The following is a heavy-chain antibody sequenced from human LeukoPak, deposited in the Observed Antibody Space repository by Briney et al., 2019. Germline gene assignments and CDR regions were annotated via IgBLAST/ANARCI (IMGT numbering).Heavy chain of an antibody. Sequence: SETLSLTCTVSGYSISSDYYWGWIRPPPGKGLEWIGSIYHSGSTYYNPSLKSRVTISVDTSKNQFSLKLRSVTAADTAVYYCARGKSRGSHIDYWGQGTLVTVSS. CDR3: ARGKSRGSHIDY. J-gene: IGHJ4*02. CDR1: GYSISSDYY. V-gene: IGHV4-38-2*02. D-gene: IGHD1-26*01. CDR2: IYHSGST.